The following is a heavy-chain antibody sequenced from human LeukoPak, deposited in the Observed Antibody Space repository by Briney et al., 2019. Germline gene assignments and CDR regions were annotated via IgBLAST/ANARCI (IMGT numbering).Heavy chain of an antibody. J-gene: IGHJ5*02. D-gene: IGHD3-10*01. CDR3: AMVRDFNWFDP. CDR1: GGSISSYY. V-gene: IGHV4-59*01. CDR2: IYYSGST. Sequence: SETLSLTCTVSGGSISSYYWSWIRQPPGKGLEWIGYIYYSGSTNYNPSLKSRVTISVDTSKNQFSLKLSSVTAADTVVYYCAMVRDFNWFDPWGQGTLVTVSS.